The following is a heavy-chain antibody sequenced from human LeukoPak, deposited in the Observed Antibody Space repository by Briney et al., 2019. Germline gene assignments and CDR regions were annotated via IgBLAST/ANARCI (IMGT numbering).Heavy chain of an antibody. CDR1: GFTFSSYS. D-gene: IGHD2-21*01. V-gene: IGHV3-48*04. CDR3: ARDRANIVVVSASEY. CDR2: ISSSSSTI. Sequence: GGSLRLSCVASGFTFSSYSMNWVRQAPGKGLEWVSYISSSSSTIYYADSVKGRFTISRDNAENSLYLQMNSLRAEDTAVYYCARDRANIVVVSASEYWGQGTLVTVSS. J-gene: IGHJ4*02.